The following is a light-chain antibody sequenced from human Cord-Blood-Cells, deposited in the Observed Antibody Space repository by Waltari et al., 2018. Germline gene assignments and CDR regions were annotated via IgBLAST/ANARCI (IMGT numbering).Light chain of an antibody. CDR3: SSSTSSSTYY. V-gene: IGLV2-14*01. J-gene: IGLJ1*01. Sequence: QSALTQPASVSGSPGQSNTISCTGTSSDVGGYNYVSWYQQHPGKAPKLMIYEVSKRPSVVSNRGSGAKSGNPASLTISGLQAEDEADYYCSSSTSSSTYYFGTGSKVTVL. CDR2: EVS. CDR1: SSDVGGYNY.